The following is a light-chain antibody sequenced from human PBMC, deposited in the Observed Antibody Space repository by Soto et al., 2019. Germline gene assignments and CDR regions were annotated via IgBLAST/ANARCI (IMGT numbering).Light chain of an antibody. CDR3: FQVLEVPRT. CDR1: QSLLHTDGHTY. V-gene: IGKV2-28*01. Sequence: IVVTQSPLFLPVTPGEPASMSCRSSQSLLHTDGHTYLDWYLQKTGRTPQLLIYLGSHRASGVPDRFSGSVSGSDFTLKISSVEAEDVGVYYCFQVLEVPRTFGQGTKLEIK. J-gene: IGKJ2*01. CDR2: LGS.